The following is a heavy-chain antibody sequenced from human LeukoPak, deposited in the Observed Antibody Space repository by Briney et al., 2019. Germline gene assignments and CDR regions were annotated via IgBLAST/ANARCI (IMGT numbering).Heavy chain of an antibody. Sequence: SETLSLTCTVSGGSISSYYWSWIRQPPGKGLEWIGYIYYSGSTNYNPSLKSRVTISVDSSKNQSSLKLTSVTAADTAVDYCARSRYGSIYYFDYWGQGTLVTVSS. CDR1: GGSISSYY. V-gene: IGHV4-59*08. J-gene: IGHJ4*02. CDR3: ARSRYGSIYYFDY. CDR2: IYYSGST. D-gene: IGHD3-10*01.